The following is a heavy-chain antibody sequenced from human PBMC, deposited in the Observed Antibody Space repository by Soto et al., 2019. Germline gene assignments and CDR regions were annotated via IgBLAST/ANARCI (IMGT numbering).Heavy chain of an antibody. CDR3: AGNSGYVRGDYYFDY. D-gene: IGHD5-12*01. Sequence: PSETLSLTCTVSGGSISSSSYYWGWIRQPPGKGLEWIGSIYYSGSTYYNPSLKSRVTISVDTSKNQFSLKLSSVTAADTAVYYCAGNSGYVRGDYYFDYWGQGTLVTVSS. V-gene: IGHV4-39*01. CDR1: GGSISSSSYY. J-gene: IGHJ4*02. CDR2: IYYSGST.